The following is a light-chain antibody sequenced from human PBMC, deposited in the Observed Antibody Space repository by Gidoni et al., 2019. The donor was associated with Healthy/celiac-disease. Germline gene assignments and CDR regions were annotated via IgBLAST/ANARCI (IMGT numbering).Light chain of an antibody. J-gene: IGKJ4*01. CDR2: GAS. CDR1: QSVSSCY. V-gene: IGKV3-20*01. CDR3: QQYGSSPLT. Sequence: IVLTPSPGTLSLSPGERATLSCRASQSVSSCYLAWYQQKPGQAPRLLIYGASSRATGIPDRCSGSGAGTDSTLTISIVEPDDVAVYYCQQYGSSPLTFGGGTKVEIK.